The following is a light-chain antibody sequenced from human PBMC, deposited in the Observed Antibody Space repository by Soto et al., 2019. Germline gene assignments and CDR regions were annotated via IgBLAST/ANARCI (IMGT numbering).Light chain of an antibody. J-gene: IGKJ4*01. CDR1: QSVSNY. CDR2: HAS. CDR3: QQRSNWPLT. V-gene: IGKV3-11*01. Sequence: ESVLIQSPATLSLSPGGGSTLSCMAIQSVSNYLAWYQQKSGQAPRLLIYHASKRATGIPARFSGSGSGTDFTLTISSLEPEDFALYYCQQRSNWPLTFGGGTKVDIK.